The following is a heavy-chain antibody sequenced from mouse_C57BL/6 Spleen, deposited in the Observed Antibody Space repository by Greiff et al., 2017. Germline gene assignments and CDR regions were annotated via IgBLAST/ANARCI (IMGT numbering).Heavy chain of an antibody. CDR1: GYTFTRYW. V-gene: IGHV1-50*01. CDR2: IDPSDGYT. CDR3: ARGFDRYYAMDY. D-gene: IGHD2-14*01. Sequence: QVQLQQPGAELVKPGASVKLSCKASGYTFTRYWMQWVKQRPGQGLEWIGEIDPSDGYTNYNQKFKGKATLTVATSSSTAYMQLSSLTSEDSAVDYCARGFDRYYAMDYWGQGTSVTVSS. J-gene: IGHJ4*01.